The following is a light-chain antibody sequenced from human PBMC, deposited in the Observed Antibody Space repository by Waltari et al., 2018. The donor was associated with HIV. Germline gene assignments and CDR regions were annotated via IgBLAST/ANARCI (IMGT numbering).Light chain of an antibody. J-gene: IGLJ2*01. CDR2: QDS. CDR1: KLGDKY. Sequence: SYELTQPPSVSVSPGQTASITCSGDKLGDKYACWYQQKPGQSPVLVIKQDSKRPSGIPERFSGSNSGNTATLTISGTQAMDEADYYCQAWDSSTGDVVFGGGTKLTVL. V-gene: IGLV3-1*01. CDR3: QAWDSSTGDVV.